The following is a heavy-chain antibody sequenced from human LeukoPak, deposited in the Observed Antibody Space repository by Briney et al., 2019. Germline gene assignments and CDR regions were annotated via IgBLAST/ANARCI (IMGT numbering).Heavy chain of an antibody. CDR1: GFTFDDYA. D-gene: IGHD4/OR15-4a*01. CDR3: AKTLGAVLYGMDV. Sequence: GGSLRLSCAASGFTFDDYAMHWVRQAPGKGLEWVSGISWNSGSICYADSVKGRFTISRDNAKNSLYLQMNSLRAEDTALYYCAKTLGAVLYGMDVWGQGTTVTVSS. V-gene: IGHV3-9*01. J-gene: IGHJ6*02. CDR2: ISWNSGSI.